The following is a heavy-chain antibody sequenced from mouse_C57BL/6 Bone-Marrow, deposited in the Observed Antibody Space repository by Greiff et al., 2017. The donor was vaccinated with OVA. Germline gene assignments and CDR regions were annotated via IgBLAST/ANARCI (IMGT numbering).Heavy chain of an antibody. CDR1: GYTFTSYW. CDR3: ASSHLLWPYYFDY. D-gene: IGHD2-1*01. V-gene: IGHV1-7*01. Sequence: VQLQQSGAELVKPGASVKLSCKASGYTFTSYWMHWVKQRPGQGLEWIGYINPSSGYTKYNQKFKDKATLTADKSSSTAYMQLSSLTYEDSAVYYCASSHLLWPYYFDYWGQGTTLTVSS. J-gene: IGHJ2*01. CDR2: INPSSGYT.